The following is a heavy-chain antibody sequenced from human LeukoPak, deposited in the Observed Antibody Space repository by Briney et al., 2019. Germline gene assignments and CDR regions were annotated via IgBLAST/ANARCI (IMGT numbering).Heavy chain of an antibody. J-gene: IGHJ4*02. CDR3: AKVEQRFPYFDY. V-gene: IGHV3-23*01. CDR2: ISGSGGST. CDR1: GFTFSSYA. D-gene: IGHD1/OR15-1a*01. Sequence: GGSLRLSCAASGFTFSSYAMSWVRQAPGKGLEWVSAISGSGGSTYYADSVKGRFTISRDNSKNTLYLQMNSLRAEDSAVYYCAKVEQRFPYFDYWGQGTLVTVSS.